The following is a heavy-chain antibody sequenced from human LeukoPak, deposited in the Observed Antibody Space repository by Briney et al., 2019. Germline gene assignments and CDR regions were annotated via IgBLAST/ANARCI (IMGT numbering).Heavy chain of an antibody. J-gene: IGHJ4*02. D-gene: IGHD3-3*01. CDR3: ARESIFGVVTD. Sequence: SETLSLTCAVYGGSFSGYYWSWIRQPAGKGLEWIGRIYTSGSTNYNPSLKSRVTMSVDTSKNQFSLKLSSVTAADTAVYYCARESIFGVVTDWGQGTLVTVSS. CDR2: IYTSGST. V-gene: IGHV4-4*07. CDR1: GGSFSGYY.